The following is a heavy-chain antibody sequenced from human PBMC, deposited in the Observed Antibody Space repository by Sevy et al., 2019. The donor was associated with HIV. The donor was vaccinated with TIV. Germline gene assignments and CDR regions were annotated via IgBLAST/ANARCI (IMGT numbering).Heavy chain of an antibody. CDR2: IYTTGDT. J-gene: IGHJ3*02. V-gene: IGHV4-4*07. D-gene: IGHD2-21*02. CDR3: ARDLVPGVSEGDDAFDI. Sequence: SETLSLTCTVSGGSISNYYWSWIRQPAGKGLEWIGRIYTTGDTNYNPSLESRVTMSVDTSKNQFSLKLNSVTAADTAVYYCARDLVPGVSEGDDAFDIWDQGTMVTVSS. CDR1: GGSISNYY.